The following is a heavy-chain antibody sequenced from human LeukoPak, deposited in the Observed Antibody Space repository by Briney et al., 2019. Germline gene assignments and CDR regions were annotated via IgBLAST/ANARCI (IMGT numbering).Heavy chain of an antibody. CDR1: GFTFSTYS. D-gene: IGHD6-13*01. J-gene: IGHJ4*02. CDR2: ISSDGSIT. V-gene: IGHV3-30*14. CDR3: ARVGQQLTRGGVDY. Sequence: PGGSLRLSCAASGFTFSTYSMHWVRQAPGKGLEWVAVISSDGSITSYGDSVKGRFTISRDNSKNTLYLQMNSLRAEDTAVYYCARVGQQLTRGGVDYWGQGTLVTVSS.